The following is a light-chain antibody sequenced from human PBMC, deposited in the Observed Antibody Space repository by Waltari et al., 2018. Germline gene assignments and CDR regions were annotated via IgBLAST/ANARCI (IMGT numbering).Light chain of an antibody. CDR3: SSYAGTTIYII. J-gene: IGLJ2*01. CDR2: EVT. V-gene: IGLV2-23*02. CDR1: SNDVGSYNL. Sequence: SALTQPASVSGSLGQSITISCSGTSNDVGSYNLVSWYQQHPGNAPKLMIYEVTKRPSGVSNRFSGSKSGNTASLTISGLQAEDEAAYYCSSYAGTTIYIIFGGGTTLTVL.